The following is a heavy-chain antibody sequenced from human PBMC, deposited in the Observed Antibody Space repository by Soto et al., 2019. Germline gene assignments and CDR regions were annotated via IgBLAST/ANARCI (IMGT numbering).Heavy chain of an antibody. V-gene: IGHV3-73*01. Sequence: EVQLVESGGGLVQPGGSLKLSCAASGFTFSGSAMHWVRQASGKGLEWVGRIRSKANSYATAYAASVKGRFTISRDDSKNTAYLQMNSLETEDTAVYYCTRTYYYGSGSYNDHDYWGQGTLVTVSS. CDR2: IRSKANSYAT. J-gene: IGHJ4*02. CDR1: GFTFSGSA. CDR3: TRTYYYGSGSYNDHDY. D-gene: IGHD3-10*01.